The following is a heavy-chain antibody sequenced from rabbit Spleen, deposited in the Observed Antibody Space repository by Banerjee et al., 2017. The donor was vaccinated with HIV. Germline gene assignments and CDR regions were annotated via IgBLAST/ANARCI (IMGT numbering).Heavy chain of an antibody. D-gene: IGHD4-2*01. CDR1: GFSFSSHW. Sequence: QSLEESGGDLVKPGASLTLTCTASGFSFSSHWMCWVRQGPGKGLEWIACIYGGYGGSSAYANWAKGRFIISKTSSTMVTLQMTSLTVADTATYFCATFNFDWDAFKLWGPGTLVTVS. V-gene: IGHV1S40*01. J-gene: IGHJ4*01. CDR2: IYGGYGGSS. CDR3: ATFNFDWDAFKL.